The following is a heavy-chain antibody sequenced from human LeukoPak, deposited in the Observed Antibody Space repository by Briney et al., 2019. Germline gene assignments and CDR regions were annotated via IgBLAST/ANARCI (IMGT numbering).Heavy chain of an antibody. CDR3: ATDIGGLTTVVTPTDY. CDR1: GFTFSDHY. J-gene: IGHJ4*02. CDR2: ISSSGSTI. V-gene: IGHV3-11*04. D-gene: IGHD4-23*01. Sequence: PGGSLRLSCAASGFTFSDHYMSWIRQAPGKGLEWVSYISSSGSTIYYADSVKGRFTISRDNAKNSLYLQMNSLRAEDTAVYYCATDIGGLTTVVTPTDYWGQGTLVTVSS.